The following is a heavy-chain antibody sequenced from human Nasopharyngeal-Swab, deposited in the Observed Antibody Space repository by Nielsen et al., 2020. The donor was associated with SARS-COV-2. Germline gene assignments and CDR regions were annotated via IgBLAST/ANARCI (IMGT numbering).Heavy chain of an antibody. Sequence: GESLKISCSASGFTFNSYAMHWVRQAPGRGLEYVSAISTNGDNTYYADSVKGRFTISRDNSKNTLYLQMNSLRAEDTAVYYCARDDDSGSYSDAFDIWGQGTMVTVSS. D-gene: IGHD1-26*01. CDR2: ISTNGDNT. CDR1: GFTFNSYA. V-gene: IGHV3-64*04. J-gene: IGHJ3*02. CDR3: ARDDDSGSYSDAFDI.